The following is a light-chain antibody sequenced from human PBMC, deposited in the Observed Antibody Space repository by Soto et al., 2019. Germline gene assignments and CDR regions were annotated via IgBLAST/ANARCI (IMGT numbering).Light chain of an antibody. J-gene: IGLJ3*02. CDR1: SSDVGSYNL. CDR3: CSYLGSSTLGV. Sequence: QSALTQPASVSGSPGQSITISCTGTSSDVGSYNLVSRYQQHPGKAPKLMIYEVSKRPSGVSNRFSGSKSGNTASLTISGLQAEDEADYECCSYLGSSTLGVFGGGTKLTVL. CDR2: EVS. V-gene: IGLV2-23*02.